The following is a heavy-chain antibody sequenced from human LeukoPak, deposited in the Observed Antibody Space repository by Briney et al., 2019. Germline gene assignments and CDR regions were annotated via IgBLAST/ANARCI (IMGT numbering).Heavy chain of an antibody. Sequence: SETLSLTCTVSGGSISSYYWSWIRQPPGKGLEWIGSIYYSGSTYYNPSLKSRVTISVDTSKNQFSLKLSSVTAADTAVYYCAVRSGYSYGYDYWGQGTLVTVSS. CDR1: GGSISSYY. CDR3: AVRSGYSYGYDY. J-gene: IGHJ4*02. D-gene: IGHD5-18*01. CDR2: IYYSGST. V-gene: IGHV4-59*05.